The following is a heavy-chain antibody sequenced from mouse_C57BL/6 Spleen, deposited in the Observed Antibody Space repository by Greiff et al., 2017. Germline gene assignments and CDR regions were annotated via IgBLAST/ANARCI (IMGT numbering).Heavy chain of an antibody. D-gene: IGHD2-4*01. J-gene: IGHJ2*01. CDR3: ARPHTADYDGRYFDY. V-gene: IGHV1-52*01. CDR1: GYTFTSYW. Sequence: QVHVKQSGAELVRPGSSVKLSCKASGYTFTSYWMHWVKQRPIQGLEWIGNIDPSDSETHYNQKFKDKATLTVDKSSSTAYMQLSSLTSEDSAVYYCARPHTADYDGRYFDYWGQGTTLTVSS. CDR2: IDPSDSET.